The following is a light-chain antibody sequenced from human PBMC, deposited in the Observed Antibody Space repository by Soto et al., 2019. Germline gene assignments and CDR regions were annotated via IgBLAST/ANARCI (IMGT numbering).Light chain of an antibody. CDR2: SDN. J-gene: IGLJ2*01. CDR1: SSNIGRDF. Sequence: QLVLTQPPSASGTPGQRVTISCSGSSSNIGRDFVYWYQQVPGTAPKPLIYSDNQRYSGVPDRFSGSKSGTSASLTISGLRSEDDADYHFASWDDNLRGVVFGGWTKLTVL. V-gene: IGLV1-47*02. CDR3: ASWDDNLRGVV.